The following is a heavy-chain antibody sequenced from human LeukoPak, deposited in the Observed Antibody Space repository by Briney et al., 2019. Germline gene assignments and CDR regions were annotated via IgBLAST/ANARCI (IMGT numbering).Heavy chain of an antibody. J-gene: IGHJ4*02. Sequence: SSETLSLTCSVSGVYFSSSGCYWGWIRQPPGKGLEWIGSIFYTGNTYYNPSLKSRITISADTSKNQFSLELRFVTAADTAVYCARLGASLEWDSGSLPDYWGQGTLVTVSS. V-gene: IGHV4-39*01. D-gene: IGHD3-10*01. CDR2: IFYTGNT. CDR3: ARLGASLEWDSGSLPDY. CDR1: GVYFSSSGCY.